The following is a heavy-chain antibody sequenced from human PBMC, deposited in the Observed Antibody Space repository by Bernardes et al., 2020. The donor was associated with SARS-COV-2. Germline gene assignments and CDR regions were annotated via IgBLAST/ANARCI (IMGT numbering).Heavy chain of an antibody. D-gene: IGHD2-2*01. V-gene: IGHV3-23*01. CDR2: ISGSGGST. CDR3: AKDYCSSTSCYWGNWFDP. Sequence: GGSLRLSCAASGFTFSSYAMSWVRQAPGKGLEWVSAISGSGGSTYYADSVKGRFTISRDNSKNTLYLQMNSLRAEDTAVYYCAKDYCSSTSCYWGNWFDPWGQGTLVTVSS. J-gene: IGHJ5*02. CDR1: GFTFSSYA.